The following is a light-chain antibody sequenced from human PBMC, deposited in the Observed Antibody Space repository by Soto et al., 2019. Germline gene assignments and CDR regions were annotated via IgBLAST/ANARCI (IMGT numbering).Light chain of an antibody. V-gene: IGLV2-11*01. Sequence: QSVLTQPRSVSGSPGQSITISCTGTSSDVSAYNLVSCYQQHPGKAPKIMIYDVSNRPSGLPDRFSGSKSGNTASLTISGLQTEDEADYYCCSYAGLYPRVFGGGTKLTVL. J-gene: IGLJ3*02. CDR2: DVS. CDR1: SSDVSAYNL. CDR3: CSYAGLYPRV.